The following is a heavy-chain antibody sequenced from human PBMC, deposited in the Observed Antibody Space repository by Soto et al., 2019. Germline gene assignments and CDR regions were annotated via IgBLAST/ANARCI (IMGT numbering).Heavy chain of an antibody. D-gene: IGHD2-15*01. CDR1: GGSISSGDYY. CDR2: IYYSGNT. Sequence: SETLSLTCTVSGGSISSGDYYWSWIRQPPGKGLEWIGYIYYSGNTYYNPSLKSRVTISVDTSKNQFSLKLSSVTAADTAVYYCARYSVVAATEYYFDYWGQGTLVTVSS. V-gene: IGHV4-30-4*01. CDR3: ARYSVVAATEYYFDY. J-gene: IGHJ4*02.